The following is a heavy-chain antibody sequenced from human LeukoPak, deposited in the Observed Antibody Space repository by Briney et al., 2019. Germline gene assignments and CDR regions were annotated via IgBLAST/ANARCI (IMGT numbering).Heavy chain of an antibody. D-gene: IGHD6-13*01. CDR1: GDSLRKSTFY. J-gene: IGHJ4*02. CDR2: IYYSGGA. Sequence: SETLSLTCTVSGDSLRKSTFYWVWIRQPPGKGLEWIGSIYYSGGADYNPSLQSRVTISVDTSKNEFSLKVRSVTAADTAVYFCARYSSSWYPYYFDYWGQGTLVTVSS. CDR3: ARYSSSWYPYYFDY. V-gene: IGHV4-39*07.